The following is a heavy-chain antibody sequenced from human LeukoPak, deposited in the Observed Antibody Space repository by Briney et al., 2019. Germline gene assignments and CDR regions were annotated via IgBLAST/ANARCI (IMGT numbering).Heavy chain of an antibody. D-gene: IGHD5-24*01. V-gene: IGHV3-30*02. CDR1: GFTFSSYG. J-gene: IGHJ4*02. CDR3: AKNPLRGQQSNPYFDS. CDR2: IRYNGNNQ. Sequence: PGGSLRLSCAASGFTFSSYGMHWVRQAPGEGLEWVAFIRYNGNNQYYADSVKGRFTISRDNSKTTLYQQINSLTTEDSAVYYCAKNPLRGQQSNPYFDSWGQGTLVTVSS.